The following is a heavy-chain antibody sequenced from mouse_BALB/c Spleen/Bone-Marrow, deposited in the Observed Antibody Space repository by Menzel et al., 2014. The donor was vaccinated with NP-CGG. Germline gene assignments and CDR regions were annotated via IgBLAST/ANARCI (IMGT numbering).Heavy chain of an antibody. CDR3: ALNWDSAY. CDR1: GFTFSSYG. CDR2: INNGGTYT. V-gene: IGHV5-6*01. J-gene: IGHJ3*01. Sequence: EVKLMESGGDLVKPGGSLKLSCAASGFTFSSYGMSWVRQTPDKRLEWVATINNGGTYTYYPDSVKGRFTISRDNAKSTLYLQMSSLKSEDTAMYYCALNWDSAYWGQGTLVTVSA. D-gene: IGHD4-1*02.